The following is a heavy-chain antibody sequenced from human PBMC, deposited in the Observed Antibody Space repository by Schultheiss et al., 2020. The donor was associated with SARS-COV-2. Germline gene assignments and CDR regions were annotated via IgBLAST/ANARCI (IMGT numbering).Heavy chain of an antibody. D-gene: IGHD6-6*01. CDR3: AVGPARSSSLIDY. Sequence: SVKVSCKASGGTFSSYAISWVRQAPGQGLEWMGGINPNSGGTNYAQKFQGRVTITADESTSTAYMELNSLRAEDTAVYYCAVGPARSSSLIDYWGQGTLVTVSS. CDR1: GGTFSSYA. CDR2: INPNSGGT. V-gene: IGHV1-69*13. J-gene: IGHJ4*02.